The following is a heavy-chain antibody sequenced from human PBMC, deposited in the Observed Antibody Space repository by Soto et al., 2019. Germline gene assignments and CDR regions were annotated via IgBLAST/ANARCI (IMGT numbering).Heavy chain of an antibody. D-gene: IGHD3-16*01. Sequence: GGSLRLSCAASGFTFSSYAMSWVRQAPGKGLEWVSAISGSGGSTYYADSVKGRFTISRDNSKNTLYLQMNSLRAEDTAVYYCAKDSFDDYRHNWFDPCAQGTLVTVS. CDR1: GFTFSSYA. CDR2: ISGSGGST. CDR3: AKDSFDDYRHNWFDP. V-gene: IGHV3-23*01. J-gene: IGHJ5*02.